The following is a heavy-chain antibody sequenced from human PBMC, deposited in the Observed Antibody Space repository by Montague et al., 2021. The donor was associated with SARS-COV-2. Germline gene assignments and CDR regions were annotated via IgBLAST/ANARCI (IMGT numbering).Heavy chain of an antibody. J-gene: IGHJ5*02. Sequence: SETLSLTCAVYGGSFSGYYWSWIRQPPGKGLEWIGEIYHSGSTNYNPSLKSRVTISVDTSKNQFSLKLSSVTAADTAVYYCAREGYAFSLTRGSTWFDPWGQGTLVTVSS. CDR1: GGSFSGYY. CDR2: IYHSGST. D-gene: IGHD3/OR15-3a*01. CDR3: AREGYAFSLTRGSTWFDP. V-gene: IGHV4-34*01.